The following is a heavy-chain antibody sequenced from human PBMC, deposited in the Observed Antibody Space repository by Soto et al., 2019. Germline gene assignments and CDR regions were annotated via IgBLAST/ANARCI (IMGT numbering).Heavy chain of an antibody. J-gene: IGHJ6*02. Sequence: ASVKVSCKASGYTFTSYAMHWVRQAPGQRLEWMGWINAGNGNTKYSQKFQGRVTITRDTSASTAYMELSSLRSEDTAVYYCARGLLLSDYDFWSGYYTALLEDYYGMDVWGQGTTVTVAS. D-gene: IGHD3-3*01. V-gene: IGHV1-3*01. CDR3: ARGLLLSDYDFWSGYYTALLEDYYGMDV. CDR2: INAGNGNT. CDR1: GYTFTSYA.